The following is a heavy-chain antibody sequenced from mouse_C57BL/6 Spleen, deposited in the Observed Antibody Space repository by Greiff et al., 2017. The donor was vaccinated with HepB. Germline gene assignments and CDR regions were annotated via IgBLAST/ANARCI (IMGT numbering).Heavy chain of an antibody. CDR1: GYTFTSYW. J-gene: IGHJ2*01. D-gene: IGHD1-1*01. Sequence: VQLQQSGAELVKAGASVKMSCKASGYTFTSYWMHWVKQRLGQGLEWFAETNPTNGRTYYNEKFKSKATLTVDKSSSTAYMLLSGPTFEDSALYYCARIKKIVATDFDYWGQGTTLTVSS. CDR3: ARIKKIVATDFDY. CDR2: TNPTNGRT. V-gene: IGHV1S81*02.